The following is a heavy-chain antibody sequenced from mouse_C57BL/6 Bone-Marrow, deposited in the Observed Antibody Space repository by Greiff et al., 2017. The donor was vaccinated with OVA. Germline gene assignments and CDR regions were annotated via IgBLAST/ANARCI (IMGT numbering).Heavy chain of an antibody. CDR2: IDPETGGT. V-gene: IGHV1-15*01. J-gene: IGHJ2*01. D-gene: IGHD2-12*01. Sequence: QVQLQQSGAELVRPGASVTLSCKASGYTFTDYEMHWVKQTPVHGLEWIGAIDPETGGTAYNQKFQGKAILTADKSSSTAYMELRSLTSEDSAVYYCTRSYSNDGDFDYWGQGTTLTVSS. CDR1: GYTFTDYE. CDR3: TRSYSNDGDFDY.